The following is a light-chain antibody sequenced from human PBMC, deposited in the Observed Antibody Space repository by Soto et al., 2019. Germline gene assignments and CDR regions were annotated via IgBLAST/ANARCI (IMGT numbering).Light chain of an antibody. CDR2: GAS. V-gene: IGKV3-20*01. Sequence: EIVLTQSPGTLSLSPGERANLSCRTSQSVSSSYLAWYQQKPGQAPRLLIYGASSRATGIPDRFSGSESVTDFTLTISRLETEAFAVYYCQQYGSSQTFGGGTKVEIK. CDR3: QQYGSSQT. CDR1: QSVSSSY. J-gene: IGKJ4*01.